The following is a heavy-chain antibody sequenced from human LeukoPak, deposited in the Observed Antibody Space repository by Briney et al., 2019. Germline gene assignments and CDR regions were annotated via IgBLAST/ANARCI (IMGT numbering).Heavy chain of an antibody. Sequence: PGGSLRLSCATSGFSFNNCWMSWVRQAPGKGLEGVANIKQDGSEKHYVDSVKGRFTISRDNANNSLYLQTNSLRAEDTAVYYCARDKEEGSSSGSIFDIWGQGTMVTVSS. CDR2: IKQDGSEK. V-gene: IGHV3-7*01. CDR3: ARDKEEGSSSGSIFDI. CDR1: GFSFNNCW. D-gene: IGHD1-26*01. J-gene: IGHJ3*02.